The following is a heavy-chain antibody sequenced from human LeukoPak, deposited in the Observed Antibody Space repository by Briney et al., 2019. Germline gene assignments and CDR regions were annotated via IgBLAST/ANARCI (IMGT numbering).Heavy chain of an antibody. D-gene: IGHD3-22*01. V-gene: IGHV3-64*01. CDR1: GFTFSSYA. J-gene: IGHJ4*02. Sequence: GSLRLSCAASGFTFSSYAMHWVRQAPGKGLEYVSAISSNGGSTYYANSVKGRFTISRDNSKNTLYLQMGSLKAEDMAVYYCARGGSYYYDSSAYFDYWGQGALVTVSS. CDR2: ISSNGGST. CDR3: ARGGSYYYDSSAYFDY.